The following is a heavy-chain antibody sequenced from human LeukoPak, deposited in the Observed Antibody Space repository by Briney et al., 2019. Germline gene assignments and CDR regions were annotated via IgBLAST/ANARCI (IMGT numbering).Heavy chain of an antibody. CDR3: AKVALTGYTSGWLDY. CDR2: ISYDGSNK. D-gene: IGHD6-19*01. J-gene: IGHJ4*02. CDR1: GFTFSSYG. V-gene: IGHV3-30*18. Sequence: GGSLRLSCAASGFTFSSYGMHWVRQAPGKGLEWVAVISYDGSNKYYADSVKGRFTISRDNSKNTLYLQMNSLRAEDTAVYYCAKVALTGYTSGWLDYWGQGTLVTVSS.